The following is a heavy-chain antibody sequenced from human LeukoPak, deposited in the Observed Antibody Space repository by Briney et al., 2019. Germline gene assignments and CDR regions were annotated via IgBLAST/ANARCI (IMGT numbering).Heavy chain of an antibody. D-gene: IGHD4-11*01. V-gene: IGHV3-23*01. CDR1: ASTFTDYA. J-gene: IGHJ4*01. CDR2: ISGRAGST. Sequence: GGSLRLSCAASASTFTDYAMSWVRQAPGKGLEWVSSISGRAGSTFYADSVKGRFNISRDNSRGTLYLHMRSLRADDTAVYYCARPTTITTEAFGYWGHGTLVTVSS. CDR3: ARPTTITTEAFGY.